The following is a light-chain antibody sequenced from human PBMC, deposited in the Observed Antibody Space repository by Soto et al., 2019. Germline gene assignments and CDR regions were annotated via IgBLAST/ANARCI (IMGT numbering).Light chain of an antibody. J-gene: IGKJ2*01. CDR2: GAS. CDR3: QQYNKWPPYT. CDR1: QSVSSN. V-gene: IGKV3-15*01. Sequence: EIVMTQSPANLSVSPGERATLSCRASQSVSSNLAWYQQKPGQGPRLLIYGASNRATSIPARFSDSGSGTEFTLTINSLQSEDFAVYYCQQYNKWPPYTFGQGTKLEIK.